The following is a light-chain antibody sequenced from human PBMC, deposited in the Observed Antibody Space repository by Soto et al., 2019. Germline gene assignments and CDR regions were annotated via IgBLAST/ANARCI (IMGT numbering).Light chain of an antibody. CDR1: SSDVGAYNF. CDR2: NVY. Sequence: QSALTQPASVSGSPGQSITISCTGTSSDVGAYNFVSWHQQHPGKAPKLMIYNVYDRPSGISYRFSGSKSGNTASMTISGLQCEDEADYYCSAYTVSRTYGFGTGTQVTVL. CDR3: SAYTVSRTYG. V-gene: IGLV2-14*03. J-gene: IGLJ1*01.